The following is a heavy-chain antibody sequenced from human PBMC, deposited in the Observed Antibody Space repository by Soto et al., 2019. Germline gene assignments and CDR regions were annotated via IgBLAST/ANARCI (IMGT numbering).Heavy chain of an antibody. J-gene: IGHJ6*02. Sequence: ASVKVSCKASGYTLTGYYMHWVRQAPGQGLEWMGWINPNSGGTNYARKFQGRVTMTRDTSISTAYMELSRLRSDDTAVYYCAASIAAQGMDVWGQGTTVTVSS. CDR3: AASIAAQGMDV. CDR2: INPNSGGT. V-gene: IGHV1-2*02. CDR1: GYTLTGYY. D-gene: IGHD6-6*01.